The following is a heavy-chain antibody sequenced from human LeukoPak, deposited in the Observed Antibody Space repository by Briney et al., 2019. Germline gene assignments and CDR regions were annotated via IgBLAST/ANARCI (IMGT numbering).Heavy chain of an antibody. CDR1: GYTFTSYG. V-gene: IGHV1-18*01. CDR3: ARDQEAFDY. J-gene: IGHJ4*02. CDR2: ISAYNGNT. Sequence: ASVKVSCKASGYTFTSYGISWVRQAPGQGLEWMGWISAYNGNTNYAQKLQGRVTVTRDTSTSTVHMELSGLRSEDTAVYYCARDQEAFDYWGQGTLVTVSS.